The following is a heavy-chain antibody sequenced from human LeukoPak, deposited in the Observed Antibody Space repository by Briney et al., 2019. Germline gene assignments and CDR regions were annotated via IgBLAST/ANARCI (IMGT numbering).Heavy chain of an antibody. V-gene: IGHV4-59*01. J-gene: IGHJ4*02. D-gene: IGHD6-19*01. CDR3: ARGIAVAIDY. CDR1: GDSINSDY. Sequence: SETLSLTCTVSGDSINSDYWSWLRQPPGKGLEWIGYIYYSGSTNYNPSLKSRVTISVDTSKKEFSLKLSSVTAADTAVYYCARGIAVAIDYWGQGTLVTVSS. CDR2: IYYSGST.